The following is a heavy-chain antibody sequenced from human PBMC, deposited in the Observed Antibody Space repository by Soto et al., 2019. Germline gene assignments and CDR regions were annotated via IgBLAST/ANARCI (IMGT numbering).Heavy chain of an antibody. CDR1: GFTFGSFS. CDR3: ARGAYGMDV. V-gene: IGHV3-21*01. Sequence: PGLSLRLSWAASGFTFGSFSMNWVRQAPGKGLEWVSSISSSSSYIYYADSVKGRFTISRDNAKNSLYLQMNSLRAEDTAVYYCARGAYGMDVWGQGTTVTVSS. CDR2: ISSSSSYI. J-gene: IGHJ6*02.